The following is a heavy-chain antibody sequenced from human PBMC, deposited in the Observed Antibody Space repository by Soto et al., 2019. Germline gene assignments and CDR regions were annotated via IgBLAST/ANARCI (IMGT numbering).Heavy chain of an antibody. Sequence: ASVKVSCKASGYTFTSYGISWVRQAPGQGLEWMGWISAYNGNTNYAQKLQGRVTMTTDTSTSTAYMELRSLRSDDTAVYYCARDPPGNYDILTGRRRAFDIWGQGTMVTVSS. V-gene: IGHV1-18*01. J-gene: IGHJ3*02. CDR3: ARDPPGNYDILTGRRRAFDI. D-gene: IGHD3-9*01. CDR1: GYTFTSYG. CDR2: ISAYNGNT.